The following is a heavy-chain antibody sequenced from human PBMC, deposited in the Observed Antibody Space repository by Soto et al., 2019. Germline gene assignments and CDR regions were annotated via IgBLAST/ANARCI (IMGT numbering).Heavy chain of an antibody. Sequence: HPGGSLRLSCAASGFTFGYYWMSWVRQAPGKGLEWLATIKWDASEKKYVDSVKGRFTMSRDNAKNSVYLQMDSLRAEDTAVYYCAKPTYYYDSSGSRRGGYGAFHIWGQGPLVPV. CDR2: IKWDASEK. J-gene: IGHJ3*02. CDR1: GFTFGYYW. V-gene: IGHV3-7*01. D-gene: IGHD3-22*01. CDR3: AKPTYYYDSSGSRRGGYGAFHI.